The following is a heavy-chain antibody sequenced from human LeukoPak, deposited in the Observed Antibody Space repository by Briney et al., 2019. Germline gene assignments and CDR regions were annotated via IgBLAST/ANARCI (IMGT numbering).Heavy chain of an antibody. CDR3: ARDRTTVTVFDY. CDR2: ISSSSNYI. Sequence: PGGSLRLSCAASGFTFSSYSMNWVRQAPGKGLEWVSSISSSSNYIYYADSVKGRFTISRDNAKNTLYLQMNSLRADDTAVYYCARDRTTVTVFDYWGQGTLVTVSS. CDR1: GFTFSSYS. D-gene: IGHD4-17*01. V-gene: IGHV3-21*01. J-gene: IGHJ4*02.